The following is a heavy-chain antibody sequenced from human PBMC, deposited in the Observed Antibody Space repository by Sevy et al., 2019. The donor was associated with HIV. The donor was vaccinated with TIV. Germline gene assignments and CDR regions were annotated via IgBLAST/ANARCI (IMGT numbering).Heavy chain of an antibody. CDR2: SSYSGTT. J-gene: IGHJ4*01. D-gene: IGHD2-2*02. CDR1: GDSINNYY. CDR3: ARLRWHVVDAPGATPGCYFDS. V-gene: IGHV4-59*12. Sequence: SETLSLTCSVSGDSINNYYWSWIRQPPGKGLEWIGYSSYSGTTSYSPSLKSRVDISVDTPMHQFSLKINSVTAADTAVYFCARLRWHVVDAPGATPGCYFDSWGQGILVTVSS.